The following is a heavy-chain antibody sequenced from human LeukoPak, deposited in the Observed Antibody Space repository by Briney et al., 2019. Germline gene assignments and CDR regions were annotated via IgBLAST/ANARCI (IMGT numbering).Heavy chain of an antibody. Sequence: SETLSLTCTVSGASISSSNWWTWVRQPPGEALEWIGEIYHAGSAKYNPSLRSRLTISVDKSKNSFSLSLTSVTAADTAFYYCARSAAVTGQFDFWGPGTLVTVSS. J-gene: IGHJ4*02. CDR3: ARSAAVTGQFDF. V-gene: IGHV4-4*02. CDR1: GASISSSNW. CDR2: IYHAGSA. D-gene: IGHD6-19*01.